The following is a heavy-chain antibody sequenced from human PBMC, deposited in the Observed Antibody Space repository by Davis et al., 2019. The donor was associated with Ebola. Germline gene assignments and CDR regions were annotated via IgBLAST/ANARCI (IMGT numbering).Heavy chain of an antibody. CDR2: IWYDGSNK. CDR3: ARGSYYYGMDV. CDR1: GFTFSGSA. V-gene: IGHV3-30*14. J-gene: IGHJ6*02. Sequence: GESLKISCAASGFTFSGSAMHWVRQAPGKGLEWVAVIWYDGSNKYYADSVKGRFTISRDNSKNTLYLQMGSLRAEDMAVYYCARGSYYYGMDVWGQGTTVTVSS.